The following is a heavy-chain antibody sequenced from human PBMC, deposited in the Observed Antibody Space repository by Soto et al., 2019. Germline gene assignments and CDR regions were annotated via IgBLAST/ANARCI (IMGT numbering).Heavy chain of an antibody. J-gene: IGHJ2*01. CDR2: INSGSSYI. V-gene: IGHV3-21*01. D-gene: IGHD3-10*01. Sequence: EVQLVESGGGLVKPGGSLRLSCAASGFTFSSYSMNWVRQTPGKGLEWVSSINSGSSYISYADSVKGRFTISRDNATNSLYLQMNSLRAEDTAVYYCARETYYYASGSYRYFDLWGRDTLVTVSS. CDR1: GFTFSSYS. CDR3: ARETYYYASGSYRYFDL.